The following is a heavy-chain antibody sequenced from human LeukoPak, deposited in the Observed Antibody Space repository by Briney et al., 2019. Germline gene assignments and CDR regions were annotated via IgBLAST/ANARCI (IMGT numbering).Heavy chain of an antibody. Sequence: ASVKLSCRACVYPLTGHYMHWVRKAPGQGFEWMGWINPNSGDTNYAQKFQGRVTMTRDTSITTAYMELSSLRSDDTALYYCARDAVAVGVRGSWFDPWGQGTLVTVSS. CDR3: ARDAVAVGVRGSWFDP. CDR1: VYPLTGHY. V-gene: IGHV1-2*02. J-gene: IGHJ5*02. CDR2: INPNSGDT. D-gene: IGHD6-19*01.